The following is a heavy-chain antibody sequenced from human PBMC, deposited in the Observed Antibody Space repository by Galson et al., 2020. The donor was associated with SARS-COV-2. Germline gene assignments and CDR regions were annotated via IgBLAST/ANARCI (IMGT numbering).Heavy chain of an antibody. CDR3: ARHQYTGSWGYAFDI. Sequence: SETLSLTCPVFGGSISSTRNYWGWIRQPPGKGLEWIGSNYYSGNTYYNPSLKSRVTISVDTSNNQFSLKLTSVTAADAAMYYCARHQYTGSWGYAFDIWGRGTLVSVSS. D-gene: IGHD2-15*01. J-gene: IGHJ3*02. V-gene: IGHV4-39*07. CDR1: GGSISSTRNY. CDR2: NYYSGNT.